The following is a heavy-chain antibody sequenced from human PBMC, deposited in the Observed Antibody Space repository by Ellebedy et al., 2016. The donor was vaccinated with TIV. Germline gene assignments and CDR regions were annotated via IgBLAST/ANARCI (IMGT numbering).Heavy chain of an antibody. CDR3: ARHVRNYDWFDP. D-gene: IGHD4-11*01. CDR2: IYHSGST. Sequence: SETLSLTCTVSGGSVSSGSYYWGWIRQPPGKGLEWIGSIYHSGSTYYYPSLKSRVTISVDTSKNQFSLKLSSVTAADTAVYYCARHVRNYDWFDPWGQGTLVTVSS. CDR1: GGSVSSGSYY. V-gene: IGHV4-39*01. J-gene: IGHJ5*02.